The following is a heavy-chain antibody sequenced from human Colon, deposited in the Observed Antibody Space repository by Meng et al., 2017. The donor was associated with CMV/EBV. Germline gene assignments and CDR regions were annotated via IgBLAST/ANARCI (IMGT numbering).Heavy chain of an antibody. CDR3: ATISGWDFDF. CDR1: YYTSTGYF. CDR2: HTPNRGDT. Sequence: QPVAQVKRLAASVQVSCKTSYYTSTGYFMLWVLQSLEQGLGGMGSHTPNRGDTNSAQKFDGRLTMTRDTSSHTAYMELGILRADDTAVYYCATISGWDFDFWGQGTLVTVSS. D-gene: IGHD2-21*01. V-gene: IGHV1-2*03. J-gene: IGHJ4*02.